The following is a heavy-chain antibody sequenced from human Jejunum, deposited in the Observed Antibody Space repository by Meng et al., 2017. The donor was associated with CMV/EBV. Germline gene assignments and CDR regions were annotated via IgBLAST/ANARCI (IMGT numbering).Heavy chain of an antibody. D-gene: IGHD2-15*01. V-gene: IGHV5-51*01. J-gene: IGHJ4*02. CDR1: GYLFAPSW. CDR2: IYPDDSDT. CDR3: ARRAGSLYYFDN. Sequence: SGYLFAPSWIGWVRLMPGKGVEWMGIIYPDDSDTTYSPSFQGQVTISADKSINTAYLQWSSLKASDSAMYYCARRAGSLYYFDNWGQGTLVTVSS.